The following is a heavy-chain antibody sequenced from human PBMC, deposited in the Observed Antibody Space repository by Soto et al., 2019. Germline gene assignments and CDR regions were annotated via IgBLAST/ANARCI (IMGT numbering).Heavy chain of an antibody. D-gene: IGHD5-12*01. CDR3: ARKGRDGYNDAFDI. V-gene: IGHV3-48*03. Sequence: GESLKISCAASGFTFSSYEMNWVRQAPGKGLEWVSYISSSGSTIYYADSVKGRFTISRDNAKNSLYLQMNSLRAEDTAVYYCARKGRDGYNDAFDIWGQGTMVTVSS. CDR1: GFTFSSYE. CDR2: ISSSGSTI. J-gene: IGHJ3*02.